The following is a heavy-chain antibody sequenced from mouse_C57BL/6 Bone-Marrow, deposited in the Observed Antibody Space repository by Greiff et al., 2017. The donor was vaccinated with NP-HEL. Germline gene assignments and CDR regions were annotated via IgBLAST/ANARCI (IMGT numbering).Heavy chain of an antibody. V-gene: IGHV1-55*01. D-gene: IGHD1-1*01. CDR2: IYPGSGST. Sequence: QVQLQQPGAELVKPGASVKMSCKASGYTFTSYWITWVKQRPGQGLEWIGDIYPGSGSTNYNEKFKSKATLTVDTSSSTAYMQLSSLTSEDSAVYYCARSIPITTVVGDYFDYWGQGTTLTVSS. CDR3: ARSIPITTVVGDYFDY. J-gene: IGHJ2*01. CDR1: GYTFTSYW.